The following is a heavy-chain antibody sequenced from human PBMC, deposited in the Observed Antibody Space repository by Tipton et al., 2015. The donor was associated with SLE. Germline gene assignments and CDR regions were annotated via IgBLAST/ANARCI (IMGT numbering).Heavy chain of an antibody. Sequence: TLSLTCTVSGGSISTYYWSWIRQPPGKGLEWIGYIYYSGSTNFNPSLKSRVTISVDTSRNHFSLKLSSVTAADTAVYYCARGGGFDAFDIWGQGTVVSVSS. J-gene: IGHJ3*02. V-gene: IGHV4-59*01. CDR3: ARGGGFDAFDI. CDR1: GGSISTYY. CDR2: IYYSGST. D-gene: IGHD1-26*01.